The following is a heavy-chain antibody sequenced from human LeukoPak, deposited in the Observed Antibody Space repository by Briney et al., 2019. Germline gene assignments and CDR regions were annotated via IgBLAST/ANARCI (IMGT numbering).Heavy chain of an antibody. V-gene: IGHV1-18*01. CDR3: ARDRSYYDFWGGYFDY. J-gene: IGHJ4*02. Sequence: ASVKVSCKASGYTFTSYGISWVRQAPGQGLEWMGWISAYNGNTNYAQKLQGRVTMTTDTSTSTAYMELRSLRSDDTAVYYCARDRSYYDFWGGYFDYWGQGTLVTVSS. D-gene: IGHD3-3*01. CDR2: ISAYNGNT. CDR1: GYTFTSYG.